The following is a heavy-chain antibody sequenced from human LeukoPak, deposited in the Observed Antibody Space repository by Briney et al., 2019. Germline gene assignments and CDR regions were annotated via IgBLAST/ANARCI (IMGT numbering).Heavy chain of an antibody. CDR1: GXTVSSNY. CDR3: AREEGYYDSSGYYIPDY. J-gene: IGHJ4*02. D-gene: IGHD3-22*01. CDR2: IYSGGST. Sequence: AGGSLRLSCAASGXTVSSNYMSWVRQAPGKGLEWVSVIYSGGSTYYADSVKGRFTISRDNSKNTLYLQMNSLRAEDTAVYYCAREEGYYDSSGYYIPDYWGQGTLVTVSS. V-gene: IGHV3-66*01.